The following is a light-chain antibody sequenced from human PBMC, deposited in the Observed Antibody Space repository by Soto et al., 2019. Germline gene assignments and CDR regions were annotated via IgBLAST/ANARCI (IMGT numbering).Light chain of an antibody. J-gene: IGKJ5*01. V-gene: IGKV3-11*01. CDR2: GAS. Sequence: TLSCRASQSVSSSYLTWYQQKPGQAPRLLIYGASNRATGIPARFSGSGSGTDFTLTISSLEPEDFAVYYCQQRSNWPPITFGQGTRLEIK. CDR3: QQRSNWPPIT. CDR1: QSVSSSY.